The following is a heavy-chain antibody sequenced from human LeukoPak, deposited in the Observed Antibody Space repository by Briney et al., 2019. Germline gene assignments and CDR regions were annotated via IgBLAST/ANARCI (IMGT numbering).Heavy chain of an antibody. CDR2: IYYSGST. CDR1: GGSISGYY. V-gene: IGHV4-59*01. J-gene: IGHJ4*02. D-gene: IGHD1-14*01. CDR3: ARLNEQLGTFDY. Sequence: ASETLSLTCTVSGGSISGYYWSWIRQPPGKGLEWIGYIYYSGSTNYNPSLKSRVTILVDTPKIQFFLRLSSVTAADTAVYYCARLNEQLGTFDYWGQGILVTVSS.